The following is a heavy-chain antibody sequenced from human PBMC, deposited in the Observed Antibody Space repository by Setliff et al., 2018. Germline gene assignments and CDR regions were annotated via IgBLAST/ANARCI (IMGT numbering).Heavy chain of an antibody. J-gene: IGHJ3*02. CDR2: IRSRSSNYAP. CDR1: GFTLSDSA. Sequence: GGSLRLSCAASGFTLSDSAMHWVRQASGKGLEWVGRIRSRSSNYAPAYGASVKGRFTISRDDSKNTAYLQMSSLRSEDTAVYYCARDVFPYHYEGAFDIWGQGTMVTVSS. V-gene: IGHV3-73*01. D-gene: IGHD3-22*01. CDR3: ARDVFPYHYEGAFDI.